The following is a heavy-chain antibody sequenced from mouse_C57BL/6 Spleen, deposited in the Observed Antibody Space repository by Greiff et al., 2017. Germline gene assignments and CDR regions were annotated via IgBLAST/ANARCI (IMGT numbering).Heavy chain of an antibody. Sequence: EVKLVESGPGMVKPSQSLSLTCTVTGYSITSGYDWHWIRHFPGNKLEWMGYISYSGSTNYNPSLKSRISITHDTSKNHFFLKLNSVTTEDTATYYCARGDDGYYGYYAMDYWGQGTSVTVSS. CDR1: GYSITSGYD. CDR2: ISYSGST. V-gene: IGHV3-1*01. CDR3: ARGDDGYYGYYAMDY. D-gene: IGHD2-3*01. J-gene: IGHJ4*01.